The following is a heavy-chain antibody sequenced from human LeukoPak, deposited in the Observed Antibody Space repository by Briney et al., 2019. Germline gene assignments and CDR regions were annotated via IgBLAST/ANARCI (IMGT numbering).Heavy chain of an antibody. CDR3: VRVRRVGYNLLFDY. D-gene: IGHD5-24*01. CDR2: IIPIFGTA. V-gene: IGHV1-69*13. CDR1: GGTFSSYA. Sequence: SVKVSCKASGGTFSSYAISWVRQAPGQGPEWMGGIIPIFGTANYAQKFQGRVTITADESTSTAYMELSSLRSEDTAVYYCVRVRRVGYNLLFDYWGQGTLVTVSS. J-gene: IGHJ4*02.